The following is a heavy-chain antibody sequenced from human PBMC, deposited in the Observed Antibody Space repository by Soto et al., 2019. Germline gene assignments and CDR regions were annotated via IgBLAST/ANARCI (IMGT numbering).Heavy chain of an antibody. V-gene: IGHV3-23*01. D-gene: IGHD1-26*01. J-gene: IGHJ4*02. Sequence: EVQLLESGGGLVQPGGSLRLSCAASGFTFSSYAMSWVRQAPGKGLEWVSAISGSGGSTYYADSVKGRFTISRDNSKNTLYLQMNSLRAEDTAVYYCASWGVGARTLDYWGQGTLVTVSS. CDR3: ASWGVGARTLDY. CDR1: GFTFSSYA. CDR2: ISGSGGST.